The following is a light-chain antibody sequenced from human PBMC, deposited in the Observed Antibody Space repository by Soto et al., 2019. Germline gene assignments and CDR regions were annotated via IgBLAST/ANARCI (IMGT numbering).Light chain of an antibody. CDR2: AAS. V-gene: IGKV1-39*01. Sequence: DIQMTQSPSSLSASVGDRVTITCRASQSIHSYLNWYQQKSGKGPKLLIYAASSLQTGVPSRFSGSGSGSDFTLTISTLQPEDFATYYCQQSFTTPPTFGQGTKVEIK. CDR1: QSIHSY. J-gene: IGKJ1*01. CDR3: QQSFTTPPT.